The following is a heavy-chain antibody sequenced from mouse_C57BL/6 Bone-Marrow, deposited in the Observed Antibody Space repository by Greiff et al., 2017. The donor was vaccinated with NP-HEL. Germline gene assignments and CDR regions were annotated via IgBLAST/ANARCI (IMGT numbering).Heavy chain of an antibody. J-gene: IGHJ3*01. CDR1: GYTFTDYY. CDR3: ARWGDGPFAY. D-gene: IGHD2-3*01. CDR2: INPYNGGT. Sequence: EVQLQQSGPVLVKPGASVKMSCKASGYTFTDYYMNWVKQSHGKSLEWIGVINPYNGGTSYNQKFKGKATLTVDKSSSTAYMQLSSLTSEDSAVYYCARWGDGPFAYWGQGTLVTVSA. V-gene: IGHV1-19*01.